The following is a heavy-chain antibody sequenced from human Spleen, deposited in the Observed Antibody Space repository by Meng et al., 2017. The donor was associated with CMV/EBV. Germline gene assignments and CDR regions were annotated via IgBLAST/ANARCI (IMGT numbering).Heavy chain of an antibody. D-gene: IGHD1-26*01. V-gene: IGHV5-51*01. CDR2: IYPADSDT. J-gene: IGHJ4*02. CDR1: EYSFTDYW. CDR3: ARLSGNYYNHLDY. Sequence: GESLKISCKGSEYSFTDYWIGWVRQMPGKGLEWMGIIYPADSDTRYSPSFQGQVTISVDTSISTAYLQWNYLRASDTAMYYCARLSGNYYNHLDYWGQGTLVTVSS.